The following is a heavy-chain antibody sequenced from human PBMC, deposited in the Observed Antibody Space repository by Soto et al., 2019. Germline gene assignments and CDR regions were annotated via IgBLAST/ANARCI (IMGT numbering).Heavy chain of an antibody. Sequence: PSETLSLTCAVYGGSFSGYYWSWIRQPPGKGLEWIGEINHSGSTNYNPSLKSRVTISVDTSKNQFSLKVGSVTAADTAVYYCASSSIYGMDVWGQGNPVTV. J-gene: IGHJ6*02. D-gene: IGHD3-9*01. V-gene: IGHV4-34*01. CDR1: GGSFSGYY. CDR2: INHSGST. CDR3: ASSSIYGMDV.